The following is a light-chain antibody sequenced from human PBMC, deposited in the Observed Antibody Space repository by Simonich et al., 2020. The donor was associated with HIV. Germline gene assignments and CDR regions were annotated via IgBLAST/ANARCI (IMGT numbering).Light chain of an antibody. Sequence: QSALTQPASVSGSPGQSITISCTGTSSDVGEYNYVSWYQQHPGKSPKLLIYDVSKRPSGGSNRFSGAKSGNTASLTISGLQAEDEADYYCCSYAGSSTLVFGGGTKLTVL. V-gene: IGLV2-23*02. CDR3: CSYAGSSTLV. CDR2: DVS. CDR1: SSDVGEYNY. J-gene: IGLJ3*02.